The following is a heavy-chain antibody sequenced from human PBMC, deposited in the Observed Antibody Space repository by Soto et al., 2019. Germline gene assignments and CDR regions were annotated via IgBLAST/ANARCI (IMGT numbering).Heavy chain of an antibody. CDR3: ARVHYDSVPADY. CDR1: GYTFTAYY. CDR2: INPNSGGT. D-gene: IGHD3-22*01. Sequence: ASVKVSCRASGYTFTAYYMHWVRQAPGQGLEWMRWINPNSGGTNYAQKFQGRVTMTRDTSISTAYMELSRLRSDDTAVYYCARVHYDSVPADYWGQGTQVTVSS. J-gene: IGHJ4*02. V-gene: IGHV1-2*02.